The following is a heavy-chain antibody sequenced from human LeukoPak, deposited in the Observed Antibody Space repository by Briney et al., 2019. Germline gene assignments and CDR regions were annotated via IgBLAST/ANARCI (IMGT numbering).Heavy chain of an antibody. Sequence: SETLSLTCAVYGGSFSGYYWSWIRQPPGKGLEWIGEINHSGSTNYSPSLKSRVTISVDTSKNQFSLKLSSVTAADTAVYYCARGEITMIVVVIFDYWGQGTLVTVSS. D-gene: IGHD3-22*01. CDR2: INHSGST. J-gene: IGHJ4*02. CDR1: GGSFSGYY. CDR3: ARGEITMIVVVIFDY. V-gene: IGHV4-34*01.